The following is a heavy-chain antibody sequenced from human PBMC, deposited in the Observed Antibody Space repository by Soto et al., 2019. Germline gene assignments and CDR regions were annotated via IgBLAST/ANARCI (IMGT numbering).Heavy chain of an antibody. CDR2: INLRSGST. CDR1: GYTFSGFY. V-gene: IGHV1-46*01. Sequence: QEQLEQSGAEVKKPGASVKVSCKASGYTFSGFYMHWVRQAPGQGLEWMGLINLRSGSTSYAQNFQGGITMTRDTSTSTVYMELSSLRFEDTAVYYCSRGTQHLLNWGQGTLVTVSP. D-gene: IGHD5-18*01. J-gene: IGHJ4*02. CDR3: SRGTQHLLN.